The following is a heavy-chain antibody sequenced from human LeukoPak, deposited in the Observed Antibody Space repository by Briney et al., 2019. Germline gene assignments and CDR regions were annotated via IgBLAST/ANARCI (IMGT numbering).Heavy chain of an antibody. CDR3: ARRRGYYGSGSRPNPSWFDP. CDR2: IYTSGST. Sequence: SETLSLTCAVSGGSISSYYWSWIRQPPGKGLEWIGRIYTSGSTNYNPSLKSRVTMSVDTSKNQFSLKLSSVTAADTAVYYCARRRGYYGSGSRPNPSWFDPWGQGTLVTVSS. V-gene: IGHV4-4*07. CDR1: GGSISSYY. J-gene: IGHJ5*02. D-gene: IGHD3-10*01.